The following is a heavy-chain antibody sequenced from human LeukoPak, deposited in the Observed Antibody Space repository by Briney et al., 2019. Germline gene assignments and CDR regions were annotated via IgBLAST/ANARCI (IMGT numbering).Heavy chain of an antibody. CDR3: ARRWEEFYFNY. D-gene: IGHD1-26*01. CDR2: ISTGGSAK. CDR1: GFEFSSYE. J-gene: IGHJ4*02. V-gene: IGHV3-48*03. Sequence: GGSLRLSCAASGFEFSSYEMNWVRQAPGKGLEWVSYISTGGSAKYYPDSVKGRFTVSRDNTKNSLFLQMDSLRADDTAVYYCARRWEEFYFNYWGQGSLVTVSS.